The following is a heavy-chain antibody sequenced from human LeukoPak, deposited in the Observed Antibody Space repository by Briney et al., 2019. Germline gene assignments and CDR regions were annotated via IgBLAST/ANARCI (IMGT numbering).Heavy chain of an antibody. CDR1: GGSISSSSYY. CDR2: IYYSGST. CDR3: ARHIGAYSSGWWAWFDY. D-gene: IGHD6-19*01. V-gene: IGHV4-39*01. Sequence: NPSETLSLTCTVSGGSISSSSYYWGWIRQPPGKGLEWIGSIYYSGSTYYNPSLKSRVTISVDTSKNQFSLKLSSVTAADTAVYYCARHIGAYSSGWWAWFDYWGQGTLVTVSS. J-gene: IGHJ4*02.